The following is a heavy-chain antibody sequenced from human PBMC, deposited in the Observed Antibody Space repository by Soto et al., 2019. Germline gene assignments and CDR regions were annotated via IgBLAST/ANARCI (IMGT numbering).Heavy chain of an antibody. CDR1: GGSISSGGYS. D-gene: IGHD4-17*01. J-gene: IGHJ4*02. CDR3: ARVRDPNYGDYYFDY. Sequence: TLSLTCAVSGGSISSGGYSWSWIRQPPGKGLEWIGYIYHSGSTYYNPSLKSRVTISVDRSKNQFSLKLSSVTAADTAVYYCARVRDPNYGDYYFDYWGQGTLVTVSS. CDR2: IYHSGST. V-gene: IGHV4-30-2*01.